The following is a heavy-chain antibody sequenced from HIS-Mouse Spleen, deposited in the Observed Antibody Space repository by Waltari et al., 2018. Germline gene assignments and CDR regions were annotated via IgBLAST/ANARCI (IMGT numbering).Heavy chain of an antibody. D-gene: IGHD6-13*01. Sequence: QLQLQESGPGLVKPSATLSLTCTVSGGSISCSSYYWGWIRQPPGQGLEWIGSIYYSGSTYYNPSLKSRVTISVDTSKNQFSLKLSSVTAADTAVYYCAREIPYSSSWYDWYFDLWGRGTLVTVSS. CDR2: IYYSGST. V-gene: IGHV4-39*07. CDR1: GGSISCSSYY. CDR3: AREIPYSSSWYDWYFDL. J-gene: IGHJ2*01.